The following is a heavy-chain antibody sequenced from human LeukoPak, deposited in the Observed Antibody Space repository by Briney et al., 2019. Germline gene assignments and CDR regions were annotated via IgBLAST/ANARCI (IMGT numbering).Heavy chain of an antibody. Sequence: PGGSLRLSCAASGFTVSSNYMSWVRQAPGKGLEWVSTIGGSGDNTYYADSVKGRFTFSRDNSKNTLYLQMNSLRAEDTAVYFCARDPVSGFFDYWGQGTLVTVSS. CDR1: GFTVSSNY. J-gene: IGHJ4*02. V-gene: IGHV3-23*01. CDR2: IGGSGDNT. CDR3: ARDPVSGFFDY. D-gene: IGHD3-10*01.